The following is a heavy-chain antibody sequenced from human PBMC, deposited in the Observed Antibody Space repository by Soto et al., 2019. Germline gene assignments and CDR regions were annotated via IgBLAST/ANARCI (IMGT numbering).Heavy chain of an antibody. CDR1: GGSISSYY. CDR3: ARGNFWSGYSYHYYYYGMDV. CDR2: IYYSGST. V-gene: IGHV4-59*01. Sequence: SETLSLTCTVSGGSISSYYWSWIRKPPGEGLEWIGYIYYSGSTNYNPSLKSRVTISVDTSKNQFSLTLSSVTAADTAVYYCARGNFWSGYSYHYYYYGMDVWGQGTTVTVSS. J-gene: IGHJ6*02. D-gene: IGHD3-3*01.